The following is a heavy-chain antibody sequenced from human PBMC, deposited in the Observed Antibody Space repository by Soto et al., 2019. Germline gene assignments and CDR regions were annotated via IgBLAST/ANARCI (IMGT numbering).Heavy chain of an antibody. CDR3: ARDLFFLRSAYGMDV. Sequence: GGSLRLSCAASGFTFSSYGMHWVRQAPGKGLEWVAVIWYDGSNKYYADSVKGRFTISRDNSKNTLYLQMNSLRAEDTAVYYCARDLFFLRSAYGMDVWGQGTTVTVSS. V-gene: IGHV3-33*01. CDR1: GFTFSSYG. J-gene: IGHJ6*02. CDR2: IWYDGSNK.